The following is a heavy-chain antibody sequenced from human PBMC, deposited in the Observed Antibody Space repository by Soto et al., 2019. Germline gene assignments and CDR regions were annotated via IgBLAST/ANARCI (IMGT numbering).Heavy chain of an antibody. V-gene: IGHV3-33*01. CDR3: ARGNRPDFAY. J-gene: IGHJ6*03. Sequence: PGASLRLTCTPSRLSSRRHGMHWVRQAPRKGLEWVDVIWDDRSEKLYADSMKGRVNISSDNTKNSLFFQMNGLRVEHTAGDVCARGNRPDFAYWGKGT. CDR2: IWDDRSEK. D-gene: IGHD6-6*01. CDR1: RLSSRRHG.